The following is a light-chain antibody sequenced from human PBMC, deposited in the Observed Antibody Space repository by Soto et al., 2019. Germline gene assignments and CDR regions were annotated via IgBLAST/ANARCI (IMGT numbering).Light chain of an antibody. CDR3: QQYNNWLFT. CDR1: QSVSSN. CDR2: GAS. Sequence: EIVMTQSPATLSVSPGERATLSCRASQSVSSNLAWYQQKPGQAPRLLIYGASTRATGIPARFSGSESGTEFTLTISSLQSEDFAVYYCQQYNNWLFTFGPGTKVDIK. J-gene: IGKJ3*01. V-gene: IGKV3-15*01.